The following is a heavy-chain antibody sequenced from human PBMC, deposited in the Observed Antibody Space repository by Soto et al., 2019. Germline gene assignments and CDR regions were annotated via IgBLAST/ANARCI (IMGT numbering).Heavy chain of an antibody. D-gene: IGHD1-1*01. CDR1: GGSISSGGYS. J-gene: IGHJ5*02. CDR2: IYHSGST. CDR3: ARDQLEGNWFDP. Sequence: QLQLQESGSGLVRPSQTLSLTCAVSGGSISSGGYSWNWIRQPPGKGLEWIGYIYHSGSTLYNPSLKSRVTISDDKSKTQFSLKLTSVTAADTAVYYCARDQLEGNWFDPWGQGTLVTVSS. V-gene: IGHV4-30-2*01.